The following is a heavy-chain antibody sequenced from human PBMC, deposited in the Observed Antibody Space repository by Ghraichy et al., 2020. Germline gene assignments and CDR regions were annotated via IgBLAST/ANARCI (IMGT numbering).Heavy chain of an antibody. J-gene: IGHJ5*02. D-gene: IGHD6-13*01. CDR1: GGSFSGYY. CDR3: ASNGGRYSSSWWWFDP. V-gene: IGHV4-34*01. CDR2: INHSGST. Sequence: SETLSLTCTVYGGSFSGYYWSWIRQPPGKGLEWIGEINHSGSTNYNPSLKSRVTISVDTSKNQFSLKLSSVTAADTAVYYCASNGGRYSSSWWWFDPWGQGTLVTVSS.